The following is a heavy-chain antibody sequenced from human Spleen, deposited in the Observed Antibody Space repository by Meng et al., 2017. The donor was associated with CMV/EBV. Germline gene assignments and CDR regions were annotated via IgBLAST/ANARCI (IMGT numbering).Heavy chain of an antibody. J-gene: IGHJ4*02. V-gene: IGHV3-30*04. CDR3: AREGFSNSRGLDS. CDR1: GFTFSSYA. CDR2: TSYDGRTK. Sequence: LSLTCAASGFTFSSYAMHWVRQAPGKGLEWVAVTSYDGRTKFYADSVKGRFTLSRDNSKNTVYLEMNRLRVADTAVYFCAREGFSNSRGLDSWGQGTLVTVSS. D-gene: IGHD3-10*01.